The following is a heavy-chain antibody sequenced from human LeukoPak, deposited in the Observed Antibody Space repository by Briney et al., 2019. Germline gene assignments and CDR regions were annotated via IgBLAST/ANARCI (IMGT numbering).Heavy chain of an antibody. D-gene: IGHD6-6*01. Sequence: NTGGPLRLSYAGTGFTFNIYTMTWVRQAPGKGLEGVSIISDNGGYTYYADSVKGRFTISRDNAKNSLYLQMNSLRAEDTAVYYCAREYSSSSGRAFDIWGQGTMVTVSS. CDR1: GFTFNIYT. CDR3: AREYSSSSGRAFDI. CDR2: ISDNGGYT. J-gene: IGHJ3*02. V-gene: IGHV3-21*01.